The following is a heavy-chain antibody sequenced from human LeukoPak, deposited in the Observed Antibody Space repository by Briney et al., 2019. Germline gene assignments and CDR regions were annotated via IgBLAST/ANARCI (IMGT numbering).Heavy chain of an antibody. D-gene: IGHD3-10*01. CDR2: INYSGGT. CDR1: DGSISGYY. J-gene: IGHJ6*03. CDR3: ARLGYGSGPPYYYFYMDD. V-gene: IGHV4-59*01. Sequence: PSETLSLTCTVPDGSISGYYGSWIRHPPGKGLEGIGYINYSGGTKYNPSLRSRVTFSRDTSKNQFSLKLRSVTAADTAVYFCARLGYGSGPPYYYFYMDDWGTGTTVTVSS.